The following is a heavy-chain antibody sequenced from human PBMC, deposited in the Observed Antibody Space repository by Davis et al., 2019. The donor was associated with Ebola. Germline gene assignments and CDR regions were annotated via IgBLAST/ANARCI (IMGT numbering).Heavy chain of an antibody. J-gene: IGHJ6*02. CDR1: GFRSSDHF. Sequence: PGGSLRLSCVASGFRSSDHFMAWIRQAPGKGLEWVSYISRDSDNTNHADSAKGRPTISRDNAKSSLFLQMNRLRAEDTAVYYCARDRGDPHYYYYGMDVWGQGTTVIVSS. CDR3: ARDRGDPHYYYYGMDV. CDR2: ISRDSDNT. D-gene: IGHD3-10*01. V-gene: IGHV3-11*06.